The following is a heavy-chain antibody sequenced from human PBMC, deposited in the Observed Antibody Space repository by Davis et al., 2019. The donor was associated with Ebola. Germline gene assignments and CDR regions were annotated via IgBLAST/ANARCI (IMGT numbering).Heavy chain of an antibody. D-gene: IGHD1-1*01. CDR1: GYSFTSYH. Sequence: ASVKVSCKASGYSFTSYHITWVRQAPGQGLDWMGWMNPHNGNTNYAQNVQGRVIMTSDTATTTAYMEVGSLRSDDTAVYYCARAQFPTTSDHWGQGTLVTVSS. CDR3: ARAQFPTTSDH. CDR2: MNPHNGNT. J-gene: IGHJ4*02. V-gene: IGHV1-18*01.